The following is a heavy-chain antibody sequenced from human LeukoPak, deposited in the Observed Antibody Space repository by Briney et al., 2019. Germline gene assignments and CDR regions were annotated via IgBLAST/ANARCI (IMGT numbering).Heavy chain of an antibody. CDR2: ISYDGNNE. Sequence: GGSLRLSCAASGFTFSAYAVHWVRQAPGKGLEWVALISYDGNNEYYADSVKGRFTISRDNSKNTLYLQMNSLRPEDTAVYYCAREHPDYWCQGNRVTVSS. CDR1: GFTFSAYA. V-gene: IGHV3-30*04. J-gene: IGHJ4*02. CDR3: AREHPDY.